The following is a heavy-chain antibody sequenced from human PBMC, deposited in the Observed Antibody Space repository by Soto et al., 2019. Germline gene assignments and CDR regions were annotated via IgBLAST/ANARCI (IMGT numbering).Heavy chain of an antibody. D-gene: IGHD3-3*01. Sequence: SETLSVTCTVSGGSISSYYWSWIRQPPGKGLEWIGYIYYSGSTNYNPSLKSRVTISVDTSKNQFSLKLSSVTAADTAVYYCARSVREGTIPFYSLGQGTLVTVPQ. V-gene: IGHV4-59*08. J-gene: IGHJ4*02. CDR1: GGSISSYY. CDR3: ARSVREGTIPFYS. CDR2: IYYSGST.